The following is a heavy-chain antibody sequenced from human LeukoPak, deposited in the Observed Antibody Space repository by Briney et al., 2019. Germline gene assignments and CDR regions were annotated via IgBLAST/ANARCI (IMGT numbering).Heavy chain of an antibody. V-gene: IGHV3-7*01. CDR3: AREDMWAFDI. D-gene: IGHD2-15*01. CDR2: IKPDGSQK. J-gene: IGHJ3*02. CDR1: EFTFSHYW. Sequence: GGSLRLSCAASEFTFSHYWMSWVRQAPGRGLEWVANIKPDGSQKDYVDFVKGRFTISRDNAKSSLYLQMDSLRSEDTAVYFCAREDMWAFDIWGQGTMVTVSS.